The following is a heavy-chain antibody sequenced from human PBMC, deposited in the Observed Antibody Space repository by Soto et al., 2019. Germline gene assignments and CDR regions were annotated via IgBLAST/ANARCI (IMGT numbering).Heavy chain of an antibody. V-gene: IGHV4-59*01. CDR3: ARDQRGGSY. Sequence: SETLSLTCTVSGGSISSYYWSWIRQPPGKGLEWIGYIYYSGSTNYNPSLKSRVTISVDTSKNQFSLKLSSVTAADTAVYYCARDQRGGSYWGQGTLVTVSS. CDR2: IYYSGST. D-gene: IGHD2-15*01. J-gene: IGHJ4*02. CDR1: GGSISSYY.